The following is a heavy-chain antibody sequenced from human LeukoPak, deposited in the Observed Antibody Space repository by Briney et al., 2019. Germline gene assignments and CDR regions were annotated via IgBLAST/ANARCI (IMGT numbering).Heavy chain of an antibody. CDR3: TRLVSGTYYDY. CDR1: GFTFSGSA. Sequence: GGSLKLSCAASGFTFSGSAMHWVRQASGKGLEWVGRIRSKANSYATAYAATVKGRFTISRDDSKNTAYLQMNSLKTEDTAVYYCTRLVSGTYYDYWGQGTLVTVSS. J-gene: IGHJ4*02. V-gene: IGHV3-73*01. CDR2: IRSKANSYAT. D-gene: IGHD1-26*01.